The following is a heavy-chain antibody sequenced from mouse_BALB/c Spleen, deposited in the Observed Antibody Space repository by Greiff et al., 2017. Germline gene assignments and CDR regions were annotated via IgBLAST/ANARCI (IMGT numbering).Heavy chain of an antibody. V-gene: IGHV5-12-1*01. Sequence: EVMLVESGGGLVKPGGSLKLSCAASGFAFSSYDMSWVRQTPEKRLEWVAYISSGGGSTYYPDTVKGRFTISRDNAKNTLYLQMSSLKSEDTAMYYCARHPKFITTAYYAMDYWGQGTSVTVSS. CDR2: ISSGGGST. CDR3: ARHPKFITTAYYAMDY. CDR1: GFAFSSYD. J-gene: IGHJ4*01. D-gene: IGHD1-2*01.